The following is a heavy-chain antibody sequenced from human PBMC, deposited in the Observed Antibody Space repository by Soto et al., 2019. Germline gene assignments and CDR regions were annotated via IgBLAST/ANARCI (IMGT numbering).Heavy chain of an antibody. D-gene: IGHD6-13*01. CDR1: GFTFSSYA. Sequence: PGGSLRLSCAASGFTFSSYAMHWVRQAPGKGLEWVAVISYDGSNKYYADSVEGRFTISRDNSKNTLYLQMNSLRAEDTAVYYCARDRGAAAGPRAYYYYGMDVWGQGTTVTVSS. CDR2: ISYDGSNK. CDR3: ARDRGAAAGPRAYYYYGMDV. V-gene: IGHV3-30-3*01. J-gene: IGHJ6*02.